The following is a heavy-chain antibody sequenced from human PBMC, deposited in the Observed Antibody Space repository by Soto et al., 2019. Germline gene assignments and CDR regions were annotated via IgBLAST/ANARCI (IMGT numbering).Heavy chain of an antibody. CDR2: IYYSGIT. V-gene: IGHV4-59*01. D-gene: IGHD3-22*01. Sequence: TSETLSLTCTVSGGYICSYYWSWIRQPPGKGLEWIGYIYYSGITNYNPSLKSRVTISVDTSKNQFSLKLSSVTAADTAVYYCATYGYLYGMDVWGQGTTVTVSS. CDR1: GGYICSYY. J-gene: IGHJ6*02. CDR3: ATYGYLYGMDV.